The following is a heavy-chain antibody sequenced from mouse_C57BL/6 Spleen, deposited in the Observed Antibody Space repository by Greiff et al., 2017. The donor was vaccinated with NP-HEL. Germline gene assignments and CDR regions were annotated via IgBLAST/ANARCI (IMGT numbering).Heavy chain of an antibody. J-gene: IGHJ3*01. CDR3: ARSAYYYGSRAWFAY. CDR2: IYPRDGST. CDR1: GYTFTSYD. V-gene: IGHV1-85*01. D-gene: IGHD1-1*01. Sequence: QVQLQQSGPELVKPGASVKLSCKASGYTFTSYDINWVKQRPGQGLEWIGWIYPRDGSTKYNEKFKGKATLTVDTSSSTAYMELHSLTSEDSAVYFCARSAYYYGSRAWFAYWGKGTLVTVSA.